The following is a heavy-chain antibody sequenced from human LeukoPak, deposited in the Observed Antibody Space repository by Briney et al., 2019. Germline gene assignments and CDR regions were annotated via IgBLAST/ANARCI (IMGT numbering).Heavy chain of an antibody. CDR1: GFTFSSYG. D-gene: IGHD3-10*01. Sequence: GGTLRLSCAASGFTFSSYGMSWVRQAPGKGLEWVSAISGSGGSTYYADSLKGRVTISRDNYKNTLYLQIDSLRADDTAVYYCAKDQGSGYSPLDVWGQGTPVTVSS. V-gene: IGHV3-23*01. J-gene: IGHJ4*02. CDR2: ISGSGGST. CDR3: AKDQGSGYSPLDV.